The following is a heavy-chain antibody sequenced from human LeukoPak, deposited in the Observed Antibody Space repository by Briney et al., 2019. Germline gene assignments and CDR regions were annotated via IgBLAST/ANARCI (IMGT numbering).Heavy chain of an antibody. V-gene: IGHV4-38-2*02. CDR2: IYHSGST. CDR1: GYSISSGYY. CDR3: ARIAAADALDDAFDI. D-gene: IGHD6-13*01. J-gene: IGHJ3*02. Sequence: PSETLSLTCTASGYSISSGYYWGWIRQPPGKGLEWIGSIYHSGSTYYNPSLKSRVTISVDTSKNQFSLKLSSVTAADTAVYYCARIAAADALDDAFDIWGQGTMVTVSS.